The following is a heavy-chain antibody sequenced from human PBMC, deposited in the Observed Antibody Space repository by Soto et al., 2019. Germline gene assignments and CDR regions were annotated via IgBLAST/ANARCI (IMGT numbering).Heavy chain of an antibody. D-gene: IGHD6-6*01. CDR2: VYNNGQT. V-gene: IGHV4-39*01. CDR1: GGSMTRSGYY. J-gene: IGHJ4*02. CDR3: VRSSIEPRIFMYPFDY. Sequence: SETLSLTCTVAGGSMTRSGYYWGWIRQPPGNELQYIGSVYNNGQTYYNPSLTSPVTISIDTSKNQFSLSLRSVTAADTAVYFCVRSSIEPRIFMYPFDYWGLGTLVTVSS.